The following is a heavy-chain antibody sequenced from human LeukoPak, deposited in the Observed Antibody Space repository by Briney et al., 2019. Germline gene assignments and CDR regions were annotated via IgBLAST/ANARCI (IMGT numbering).Heavy chain of an antibody. J-gene: IGHJ4*02. CDR2: IYSGGST. CDR3: ARVGGDGYNSDYYFDY. D-gene: IGHD5-24*01. Sequence: PGGSLRLSCAASGFTVSSNYMSWVRQAPGKGLEWVSVIYSGGSTYYADSVKGRFTISRDNSKNTLYLQMNSLRAEDTAVYYCARVGGDGYNSDYYFDYWGQGTLVTVSS. V-gene: IGHV3-53*01. CDR1: GFTVSSNY.